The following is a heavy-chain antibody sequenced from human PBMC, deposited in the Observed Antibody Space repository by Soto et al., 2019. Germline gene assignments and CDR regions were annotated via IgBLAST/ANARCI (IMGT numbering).Heavy chain of an antibody. D-gene: IGHD2-15*01. J-gene: IGHJ5*02. CDR3: ARDLKEYCSDGKCNWFDP. Sequence: SETLSLTCTASGASITTYYWSWIRQPPGKGLKWIGYISYSGSTDYNPSLKSRVTISFDASKNQISLQVRSATAADAAVYYCARDLKEYCSDGKCNWFDPWGQGTLVTVS. V-gene: IGHV4-59*01. CDR1: GASITTYY. CDR2: ISYSGST.